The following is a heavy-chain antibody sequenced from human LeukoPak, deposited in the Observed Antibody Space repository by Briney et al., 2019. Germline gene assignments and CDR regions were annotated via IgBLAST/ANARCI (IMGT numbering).Heavy chain of an antibody. CDR1: GYTFTNFG. V-gene: IGHV1-18*01. Sequence: ASVKVSCKASGYTFTNFGVAWVRRAPGQGLEWMGWISANTGNRNYAQKFQDRVTMTTDTSTTTAYMELRSLRSDDTAVYYCARWGSSRTSCFSYSCWYMDVWGEGTTVTVSS. CDR2: ISANTGNR. D-gene: IGHD2-2*01. CDR3: ARWGSSRTSCFSYSCWYMDV. J-gene: IGHJ6*03.